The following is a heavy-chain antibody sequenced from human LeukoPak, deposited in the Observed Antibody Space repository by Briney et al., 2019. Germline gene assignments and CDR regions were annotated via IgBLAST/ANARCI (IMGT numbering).Heavy chain of an antibody. CDR1: GFTFSSYG. J-gene: IGHJ4*02. V-gene: IGHV3-30*03. Sequence: QTGGSLRLSCAASGFTFSSYGMHWVRQAPGKGLEWVAVISYDGSNKYYADSVKGRFTISRDNSKNTLYLQMNSLRAEDTAVYYCARDLTIVGATPSFDYWGQGTLVTVSS. CDR2: ISYDGSNK. D-gene: IGHD1-26*01. CDR3: ARDLTIVGATPSFDY.